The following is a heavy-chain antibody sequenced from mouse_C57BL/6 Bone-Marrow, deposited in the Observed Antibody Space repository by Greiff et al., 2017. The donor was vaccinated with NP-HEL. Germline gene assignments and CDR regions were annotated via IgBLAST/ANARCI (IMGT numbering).Heavy chain of an antibody. CDR3: ARCKVYFDY. V-gene: IGHV5-16*01. CDR1: GFTFSDYY. CDR2: INYDGSST. Sequence: EVKVVESEGGLVQPGSSMKLSCTASGFTFSDYYMAWVRQVPEKGLEWVANINYDGSSTYYLDSLKSRFIISRDNAKNILYLQMSSLKSEDTATYYCARCKVYFDYWGQGTTLTVSS. J-gene: IGHJ2*01.